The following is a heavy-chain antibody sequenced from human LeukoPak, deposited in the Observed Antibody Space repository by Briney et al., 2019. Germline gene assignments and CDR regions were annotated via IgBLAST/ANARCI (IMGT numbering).Heavy chain of an antibody. CDR1: GFTFDDYA. Sequence: GGSLRLSCAASGFTFDDYAMHWVRQAPGKGLEWDSLISGDGGSTYYADSVKGRFTISRDNSKNSLYLQMNSLRTEDTALYYCAKEKTKYYYGSGSYYNEFDYWGQGTLVTVSS. J-gene: IGHJ4*02. D-gene: IGHD3-10*01. V-gene: IGHV3-43*02. CDR2: ISGDGGST. CDR3: AKEKTKYYYGSGSYYNEFDY.